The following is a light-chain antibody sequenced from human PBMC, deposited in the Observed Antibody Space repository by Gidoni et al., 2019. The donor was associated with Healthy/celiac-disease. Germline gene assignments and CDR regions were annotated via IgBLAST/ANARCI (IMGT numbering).Light chain of an antibody. Sequence: ELVLTHSPATLSLSPGERATLSCRASQSVSSYLARYQQKPGKAPRLLIYDASNRATGIPARFSGSGSGTDFTLTISSLEPEDFAVYYCQQRSNWPPTFGQGTKVEIK. CDR1: QSVSSY. CDR3: QQRSNWPPT. CDR2: DAS. V-gene: IGKV3-11*01. J-gene: IGKJ1*01.